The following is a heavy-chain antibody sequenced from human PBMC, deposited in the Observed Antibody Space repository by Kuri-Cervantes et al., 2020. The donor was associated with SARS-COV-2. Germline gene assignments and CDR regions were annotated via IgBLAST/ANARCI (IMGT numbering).Heavy chain of an antibody. CDR3: ARGQGFPRAFDI. CDR1: GGSISSYY. Sequence: GSLRLSCTVSGGSISSYYWSWIRQPPGKGLEWIGEINHSGSTNYNPSLKSRVTISVDTSKNQFSLKLSSVTAADTAVYYCARGQGFPRAFDIWGQGTMVTVSS. V-gene: IGHV4-34*01. D-gene: IGHD3-10*01. CDR2: INHSGST. J-gene: IGHJ3*02.